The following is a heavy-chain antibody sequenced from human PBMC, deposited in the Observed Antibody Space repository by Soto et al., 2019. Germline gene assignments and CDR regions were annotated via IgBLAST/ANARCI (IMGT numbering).Heavy chain of an antibody. J-gene: IGHJ4*02. Sequence: SETLSLTCSVSGGFIRSSSSYWGWIRQPPGKGLEWVGSIYYLGNTYYNPSLGSRVTISVDTSKNQFSLKLSSVTAADTAVFYCAGLYPYEGSGYHLDYWGQGTLVTVSS. V-gene: IGHV4-39*01. D-gene: IGHD3-22*01. CDR3: AGLYPYEGSGYHLDY. CDR2: IYYLGNT. CDR1: GGFIRSSSSY.